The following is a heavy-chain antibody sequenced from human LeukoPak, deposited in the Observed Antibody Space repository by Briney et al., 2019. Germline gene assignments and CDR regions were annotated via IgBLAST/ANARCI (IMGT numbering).Heavy chain of an antibody. Sequence: SETLSLTCTVSGGSISSSSYYWGWIRQPPGKGLEWIGSIYYSGSTYYNPSLKSRVTISVDTSKNQFSLKLSSVTAADTAVYYCARDQKIWGAEFVNWGQGTLVTVSS. J-gene: IGHJ4*02. V-gene: IGHV4-39*07. D-gene: IGHD3-16*01. CDR1: GGSISSSSYY. CDR2: IYYSGST. CDR3: ARDQKIWGAEFVN.